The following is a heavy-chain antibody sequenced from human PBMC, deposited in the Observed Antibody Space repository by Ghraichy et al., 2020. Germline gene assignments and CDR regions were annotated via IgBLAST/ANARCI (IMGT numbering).Heavy chain of an antibody. D-gene: IGHD3-22*01. CDR2: IYYSGST. V-gene: IGHV4-39*01. Sequence: SETLSLTCTVSGGSISSSSYYWGWIRQPPGKGLEWIGSIYYSGSTYYNPSLKSRVTISVDTSKNQFSLKLSSVTAADTAVYYCARHLPSYYYDSSGYYSDYWGQGTLVTVSS. CDR3: ARHLPSYYYDSSGYYSDY. J-gene: IGHJ4*02. CDR1: GGSISSSSYY.